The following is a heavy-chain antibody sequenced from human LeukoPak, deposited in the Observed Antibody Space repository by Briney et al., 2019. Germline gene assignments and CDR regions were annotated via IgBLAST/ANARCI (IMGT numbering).Heavy chain of an antibody. CDR3: VRRDSGWNYFDY. V-gene: IGHV1-69*06. CDR1: GGTFSSYA. CDR2: IIPIFGTA. D-gene: IGHD5-12*01. J-gene: IGHJ4*02. Sequence: ASVKVSCKASGGTFSSYAISWVRQAPGQGLEWMGRIIPIFGTANYAQKFQGRVTITADKSTSTAYMELSSLRSEDTAIYYCVRRDSGWNYFDYWGQGILVTVSS.